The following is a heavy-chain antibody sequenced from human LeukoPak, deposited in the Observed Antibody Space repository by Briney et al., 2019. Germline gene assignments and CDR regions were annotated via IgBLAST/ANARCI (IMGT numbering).Heavy chain of an antibody. Sequence: ASVKVSCKASGYTFTGYYMHWVRQAPGQGLERMGWINPNSGGTNYAQKFQGRVTMTRDTSISTAYMELSRLRSDDTAVYYCARDRVPNSGSYYDYYYYYGMDVWGQGTTVTVSS. D-gene: IGHD1-26*01. CDR2: INPNSGGT. CDR1: GYTFTGYY. V-gene: IGHV1-2*02. CDR3: ARDRVPNSGSYYDYYYYYGMDV. J-gene: IGHJ6*02.